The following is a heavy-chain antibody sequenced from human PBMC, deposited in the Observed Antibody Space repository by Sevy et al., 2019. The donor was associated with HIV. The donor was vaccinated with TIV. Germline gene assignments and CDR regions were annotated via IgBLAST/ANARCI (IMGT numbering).Heavy chain of an antibody. J-gene: IGHJ6*02. D-gene: IGHD2-8*01. CDR1: GFSLTTSD. V-gene: IGHV3-30*02. CDR3: ARGRKTTEEWLEELDYYYGLDV. CDR2: VRNDGSNK. Sequence: GSLRLSCAASGFSLTTSDMHWVRQAPGKGLEWVAYVRNDGSNKYYADSVRDRFTISRDSPKNTLYLQMNSLRDEDTAIYYCARGRKTTEEWLEELDYYYGLDVWGQGTTVTVSS.